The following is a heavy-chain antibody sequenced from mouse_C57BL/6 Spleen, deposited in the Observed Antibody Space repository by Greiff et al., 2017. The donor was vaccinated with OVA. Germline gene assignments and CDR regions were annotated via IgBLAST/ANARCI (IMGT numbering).Heavy chain of an antibody. CDR3: ARHAPAYGSSQYYVDY. CDR1: GYTFTEYT. D-gene: IGHD1-1*01. CDR2: FYPGSGSI. V-gene: IGHV1-62-2*01. Sequence: QVQLQQSGAELVKPGASVKLSCKASGYTFTEYTIHWVKQRSGQGLEWIGWFYPGSGSIKYNEKFKDKATLTADKSSSTVYMELSRLTSEDSAVYCCARHAPAYGSSQYYVDYWGQGTTLTVSS. J-gene: IGHJ2*01.